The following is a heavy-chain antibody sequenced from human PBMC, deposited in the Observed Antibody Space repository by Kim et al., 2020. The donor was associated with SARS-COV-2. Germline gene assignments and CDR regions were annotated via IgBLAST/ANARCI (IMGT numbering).Heavy chain of an antibody. V-gene: IGHV3-23*05. Sequence: GGSLRLSCAASGFTFHTYAMSWVRQAPGKGPEWVSGIDDSGRTTYYSDSVKGRFSISRDNSKNTLYMQMNSLRAEDTAIDFCAKDRPWEYGDYRFWGQGTLVTVSS. D-gene: IGHD4-17*01. CDR1: GFTFHTYA. J-gene: IGHJ4*02. CDR2: IDDSGRTT. CDR3: AKDRPWEYGDYRF.